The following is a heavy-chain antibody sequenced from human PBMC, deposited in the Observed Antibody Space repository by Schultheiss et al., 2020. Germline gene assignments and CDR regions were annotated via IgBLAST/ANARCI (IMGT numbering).Heavy chain of an antibody. CDR2: IYTSGST. V-gene: IGHV4-61*02. Sequence: SETLSLTCTVSGGSISSGSYYWSWIRQPAGKGLEWIGRIYTSGSTNYNPSLKSRVTISVDTSKNQFSLELTSVTAADTAVYYCANGPFDYWGQGTLVTVSS. CDR1: GGSISSGSYY. J-gene: IGHJ4*02. CDR3: ANGPFDY.